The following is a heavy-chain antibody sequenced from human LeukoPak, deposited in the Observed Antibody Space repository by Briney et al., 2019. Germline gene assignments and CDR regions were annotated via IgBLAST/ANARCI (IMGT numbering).Heavy chain of an antibody. CDR2: ISYDGSNK. CDR3: ARGGMATWRYFDY. V-gene: IGHV3-30*03. J-gene: IGHJ4*02. D-gene: IGHD5-24*01. CDR1: GFTFSSYG. Sequence: GGSLRLSCAASGFTFSSYGMHWVRQAPGKGLEWVAVISYDGSNKYYADSVKGRFTISRDNSKNTLYLQMNSLRAEDMAVYYCARGGMATWRYFDYWGQGTLVTVSS.